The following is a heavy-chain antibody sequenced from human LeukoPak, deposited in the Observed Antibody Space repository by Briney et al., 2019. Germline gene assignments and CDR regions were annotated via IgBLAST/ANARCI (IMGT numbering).Heavy chain of an antibody. D-gene: IGHD5-18*01. CDR2: ISGSGGST. V-gene: IGHV3-23*01. CDR3: AKQDGYTYGRKIDY. Sequence: ETLSLTCTVSGASFTSGGYFWSWVRQAPGKGLEWVSAISGSGGSTCYADSVKGRFTISRDNSKNTLYLQMNSLRAEDTAVYYCAKQDGYTYGRKIDYWGQGTLVTVSS. J-gene: IGHJ4*02. CDR1: GASFTSGGYF.